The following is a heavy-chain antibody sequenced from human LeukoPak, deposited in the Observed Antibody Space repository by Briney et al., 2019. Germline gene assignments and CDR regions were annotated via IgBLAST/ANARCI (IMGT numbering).Heavy chain of an antibody. V-gene: IGHV3-23*01. CDR3: AKDWSSSLPYYMDV. CDR1: GFTFSSYA. Sequence: GGSLRLSCAASGFTFSSYAMAWVRQAPGKGLEWVSAISGSGGSTYYADSVKGRFTISRDNSKNTLYLQMNSLRAEDTAVYYCAKDWSSSLPYYMDVWXXXXXVTVS. J-gene: IGHJ6*03. CDR2: ISGSGGST. D-gene: IGHD6-6*01.